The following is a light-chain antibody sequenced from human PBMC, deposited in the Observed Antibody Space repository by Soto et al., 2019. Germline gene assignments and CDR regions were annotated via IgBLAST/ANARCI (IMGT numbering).Light chain of an antibody. CDR1: QSISSY. CDR2: AAS. V-gene: IGKV1-39*01. J-gene: IGKJ5*01. CDR3: QQSYSTPIT. Sequence: IQMTPSPSSLSAAVGDRVTITCRASQSISSYLNWYQQKPGKAPKLLIYAASSLQSGVPSRFSGSGSGTDFTLTISSLQPEDFATYYCQQSYSTPITCGQGTRREIK.